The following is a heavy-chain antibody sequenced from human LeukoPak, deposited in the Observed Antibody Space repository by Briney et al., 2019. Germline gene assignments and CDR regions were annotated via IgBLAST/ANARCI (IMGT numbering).Heavy chain of an antibody. Sequence: GGSLRLSCAASGFTFSSYGMHWVRQAPGKGLEWVAVISYDGSNKYYADSVKGRFTISRDNSKNTLYLQMNSLRAEDTAMYYCAKDSAAAGISSDYWGQGTLVTVSS. D-gene: IGHD6-13*01. CDR3: AKDSAAAGISSDY. CDR2: ISYDGSNK. CDR1: GFTFSSYG. V-gene: IGHV3-30*18. J-gene: IGHJ4*02.